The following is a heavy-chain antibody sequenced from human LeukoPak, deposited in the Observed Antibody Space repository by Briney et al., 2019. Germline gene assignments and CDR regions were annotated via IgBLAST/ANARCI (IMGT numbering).Heavy chain of an antibody. CDR3: ARDGGITMVRGSFDY. D-gene: IGHD3-10*01. V-gene: IGHV4-59*12. CDR2: IYYSGST. Sequence: SETLSLTCTVSGGSISSYYWSWIRQPPGKGLEWIGYIYYSGSTYYNPSLKSRVTISVDTSKNQFSLKLSSVTAADTAVYYCARDGGITMVRGSFDYWGQGTLVTVSS. CDR1: GGSISSYY. J-gene: IGHJ4*02.